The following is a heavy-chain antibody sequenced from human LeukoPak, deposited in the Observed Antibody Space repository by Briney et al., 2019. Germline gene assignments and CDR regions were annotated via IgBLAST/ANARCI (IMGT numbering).Heavy chain of an antibody. V-gene: IGHV4-34*01. CDR2: INHSGST. CDR3: ARGTTYYYDSSGLDY. J-gene: IGHJ4*02. Sequence: SETLSLTCAVYGGSFSGYYWSWLRQPPGKGLEWIGEINHSGSTNYNPSLKSRVTISVDTSKKQFSLKLSSVTAADTAVYYCARGTTYYYDSSGLDYWGQGTLVTVSS. D-gene: IGHD3-22*01. CDR1: GGSFSGYY.